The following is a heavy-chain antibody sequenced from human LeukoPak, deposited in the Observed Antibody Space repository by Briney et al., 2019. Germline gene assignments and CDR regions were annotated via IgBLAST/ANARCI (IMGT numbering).Heavy chain of an antibody. J-gene: IGHJ4*02. CDR3: ATVHFWNYESNGFYFDY. V-gene: IGHV1-24*01. CDR1: GYTLTELS. Sequence: ASVNVSRKVSGYTLTELSMHWVRQAAGKGREGMGGFDPEDGETIYAQKLQGRVTMTEDTSTDTAYMELSSLRSEDTAVYYCATVHFWNYESNGFYFDYWGQGTLVTVSS. D-gene: IGHD1-7*01. CDR2: FDPEDGET.